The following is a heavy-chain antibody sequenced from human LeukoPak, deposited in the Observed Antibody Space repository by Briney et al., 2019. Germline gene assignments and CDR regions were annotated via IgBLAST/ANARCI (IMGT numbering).Heavy chain of an antibody. Sequence: GGSLRLSCAASGFTFSSYSMNWVRQAPGKGLEWVSSISSSSSYVYYADSVKGRFTISRDNAKNSLYLQMNSLRAEDTAVYYCARDSGGYYFDYWGQGTLVTVSS. J-gene: IGHJ4*02. CDR3: ARDSGGYYFDY. CDR1: GFTFSSYS. D-gene: IGHD3-10*01. V-gene: IGHV3-21*01. CDR2: ISSSSSYV.